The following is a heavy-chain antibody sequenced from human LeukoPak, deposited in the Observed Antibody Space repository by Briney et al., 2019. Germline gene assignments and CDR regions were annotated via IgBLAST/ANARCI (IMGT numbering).Heavy chain of an antibody. Sequence: GGSLRLSCAASGFTFSSYGMHWVRQAPGKGLEWVAFIRYDGSNKYYADSVKGRVTISRDNSKNTLYLQMNSLRAEDTAVYYCAKDRETGTTFNYWGQGTLVTVSS. V-gene: IGHV3-30*02. CDR1: GFTFSSYG. CDR3: AKDRETGTTFNY. J-gene: IGHJ4*02. D-gene: IGHD1-7*01. CDR2: IRYDGSNK.